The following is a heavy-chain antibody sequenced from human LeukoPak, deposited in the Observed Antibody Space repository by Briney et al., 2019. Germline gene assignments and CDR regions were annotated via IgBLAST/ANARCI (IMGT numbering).Heavy chain of an antibody. CDR2: IIPIFGTA. V-gene: IGHV1-69*13. D-gene: IGHD3-22*01. Sequence: GASVKVSCKASGGTFSSYAISWVRQAPGQGPEWMGGIIPIFGTANYAQKFQGRVTITADESTSTAYMELSSLRSEDTAVYYCARSRANYYDSSGYLTGTAFDIWGQGTMVTVSS. CDR3: ARSRANYYDSSGYLTGTAFDI. J-gene: IGHJ3*02. CDR1: GGTFSSYA.